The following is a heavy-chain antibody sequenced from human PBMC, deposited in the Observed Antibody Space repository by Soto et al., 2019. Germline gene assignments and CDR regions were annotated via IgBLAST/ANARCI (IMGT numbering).Heavy chain of an antibody. V-gene: IGHV4-30-2*01. D-gene: IGHD7-27*01. Sequence: QLQLQESGSGLVKPSQTLSLTCAVSGGSINSGGYSWSWIRQPPGKGLEWIGYIYHSGSTYYNPALXSXVTXSVDRSKNQFSLNLSSVTAADTAVYYCARARANWGLYGMDVWGQGTTVTVSS. CDR2: IYHSGST. CDR1: GGSINSGGYS. CDR3: ARARANWGLYGMDV. J-gene: IGHJ6*02.